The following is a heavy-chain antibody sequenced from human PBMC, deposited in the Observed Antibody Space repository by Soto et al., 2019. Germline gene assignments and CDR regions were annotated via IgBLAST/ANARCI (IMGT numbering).Heavy chain of an antibody. CDR3: ARLRYSYGYFDY. J-gene: IGHJ4*02. CDR2: IYYSGST. D-gene: IGHD5-18*01. Sequence: PSETLSLTCTVSGGSISSYYWSWIRQPPGKGLEWIGYIYYSGSTNYNPSLKSRVTISVDTSKNQFSLKLSSVTAADTAVYYCARLRYSYGYFDYWGQGTLVPVSS. V-gene: IGHV4-59*01. CDR1: GGSISSYY.